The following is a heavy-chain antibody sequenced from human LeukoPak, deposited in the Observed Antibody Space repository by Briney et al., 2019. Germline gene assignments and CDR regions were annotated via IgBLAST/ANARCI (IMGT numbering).Heavy chain of an antibody. CDR1: GFTFSSYA. V-gene: IGHV3-23*01. D-gene: IGHD6-19*01. J-gene: IGHJ4*02. CDR3: AKDRYSSGWYPFDY. Sequence: GGSLRLSCAASGFTFSSYAMSWVRQAPGKGLEWVAAISGSGGSTYFADSVKGRFAISRDNSKSTLYLQVNSLRAEDTAVYYCAKDRYSSGWYPFDYWGQGTLVTVSS. CDR2: ISGSGGST.